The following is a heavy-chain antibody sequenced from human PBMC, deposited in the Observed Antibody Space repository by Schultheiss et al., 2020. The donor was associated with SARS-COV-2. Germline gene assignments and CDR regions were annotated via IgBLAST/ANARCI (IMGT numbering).Heavy chain of an antibody. CDR3: ASGYCSGGSCYPSLLGR. CDR2: IYYSGST. CDR1: GGSFSGYY. V-gene: IGHV4-34*09. J-gene: IGHJ4*02. Sequence: SQTLSLTCAVYGGSFSGYYWSWIRQPPGKGLEWIGYIYYSGSTYYNPSLKSRVTISVDTSKNQFSLKLSSVTAADTAVYYCASGYCSGGSCYPSLLGRWGQGTLVTVSS. D-gene: IGHD2-15*01.